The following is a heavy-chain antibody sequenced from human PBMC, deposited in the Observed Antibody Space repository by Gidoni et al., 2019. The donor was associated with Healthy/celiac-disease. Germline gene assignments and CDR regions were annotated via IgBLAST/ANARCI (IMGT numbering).Heavy chain of an antibody. CDR1: GFTFRSYG. J-gene: IGHJ4*02. D-gene: IGHD1-26*01. V-gene: IGHV3-30*18. CDR3: AKVGGSSPGGYFDY. Sequence: QVQLVESGGGVVQPGRSLRLSCAASGFTFRSYGMHWVRQAPGQGLGWAAVISYDGSNKYYAESVKGRFTISRDNSKNTLYLQMNSLRAEDTAVYYCAKVGGSSPGGYFDYWGQGTLVTVSS. CDR2: ISYDGSNK.